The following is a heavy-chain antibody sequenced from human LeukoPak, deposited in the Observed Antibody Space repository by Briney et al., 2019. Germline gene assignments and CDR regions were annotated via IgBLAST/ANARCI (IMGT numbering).Heavy chain of an antibody. CDR1: GFTFSSYA. CDR2: ISYDGSNK. Sequence: GGSLRLSCAASGFTFSSYAMHWVRQAPGKGLEWVAVISYDGSNKYYADSVKGRFTISRDNSKNTLYLQMNSLRAEDTAVYYCASATGYCNGGSCYTMGYWGQGTLVTVSS. J-gene: IGHJ4*02. V-gene: IGHV3-30*04. CDR3: ASATGYCNGGSCYTMGY. D-gene: IGHD2-15*01.